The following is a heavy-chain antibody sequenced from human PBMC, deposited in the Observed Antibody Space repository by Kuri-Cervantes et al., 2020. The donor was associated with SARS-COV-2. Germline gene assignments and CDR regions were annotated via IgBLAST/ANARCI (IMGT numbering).Heavy chain of an antibody. V-gene: IGHV5-51*01. CDR2: IYPGDSDT. D-gene: IGHD7-27*01. CDR1: GYSFTSYW. CDR3: ATHHWGSLWFAFDI. J-gene: IGHJ3*02. Sequence: KVSCKGSGYSFTSYWIGWVRQMPGKGLEWMGIIYPGDSDTRYSPSFQGQVTISADKSISTAYLQWSNLKASDTAMYYCATHHWGSLWFAFDIWGQGTMVTVSS.